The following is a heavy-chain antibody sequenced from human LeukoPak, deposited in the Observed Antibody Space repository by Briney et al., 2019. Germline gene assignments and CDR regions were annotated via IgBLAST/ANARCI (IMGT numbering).Heavy chain of an antibody. D-gene: IGHD3-10*01. CDR3: RSPPMVRGVIIDRDY. Sequence: QTGGSLRPSCAASGFTLSSYAMSWVRQAPGKGLEWVSSISNSGGSAYYADSVKGRFTISRDNCKNTLYLQMNSLRAEDTAVYYCRSPPMVRGVIIDRDYWGQGTLVTVSS. V-gene: IGHV3-23*01. CDR1: GFTLSSYA. J-gene: IGHJ4*02. CDR2: ISNSGGSA.